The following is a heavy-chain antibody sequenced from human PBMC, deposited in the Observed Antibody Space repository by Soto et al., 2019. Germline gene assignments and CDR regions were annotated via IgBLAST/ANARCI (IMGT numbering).Heavy chain of an antibody. J-gene: IGHJ4*02. D-gene: IGHD5-12*01. Sequence: PSETLSLTCAVSGGSISSGGYSWSFIRQPPGKGLEWIGYIYHSGSTYYNPSLKSRVTISVDRSKNQFSLKLSSVTAADTAVYYCAAGGGLPRYYWGQGTLVTVSS. V-gene: IGHV4-30-2*01. CDR1: GGSISSGGYS. CDR2: IYHSGST. CDR3: AAGGGLPRYY.